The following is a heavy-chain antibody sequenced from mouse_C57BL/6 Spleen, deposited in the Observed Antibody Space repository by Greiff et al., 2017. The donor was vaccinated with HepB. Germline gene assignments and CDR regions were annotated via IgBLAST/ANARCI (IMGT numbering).Heavy chain of an antibody. Sequence: QVQLKQPGAELVKPGASVKMSCKASGYTFTSYWITWVKQRPGQGLEWIGDIYPGSGSTNYNEKFKSKATLTVDTSSSTAYMQLSSLTSEDSAVYYCARPSYYSNSYWYFDVWGTGTTVTVSS. J-gene: IGHJ1*03. CDR2: IYPGSGST. CDR1: GYTFTSYW. CDR3: ARPSYYSNSYWYFDV. V-gene: IGHV1-55*01. D-gene: IGHD2-5*01.